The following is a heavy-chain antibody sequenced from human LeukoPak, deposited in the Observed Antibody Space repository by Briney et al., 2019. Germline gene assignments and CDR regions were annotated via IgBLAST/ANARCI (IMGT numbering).Heavy chain of an antibody. V-gene: IGHV3-30*18. Sequence: GGSLRLSCAASGFTFSSYGMHWVRQAPGKGLEWVAVISYDGSNKYYADSVKGRFTISRDNSKNTLYLQMNSLRAEDTAVYYCAKGVDYWGQGTLVTVSS. CDR2: ISYDGSNK. CDR3: AKGVDY. CDR1: GFTFSSYG. J-gene: IGHJ4*02.